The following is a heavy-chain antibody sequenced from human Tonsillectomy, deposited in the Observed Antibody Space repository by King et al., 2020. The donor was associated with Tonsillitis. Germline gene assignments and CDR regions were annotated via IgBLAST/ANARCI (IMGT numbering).Heavy chain of an antibody. CDR1: GITFNNYA. CDR3: ARELRRGVFPDY. V-gene: IGHV3-30*04. CDR2: ITSDGKKN. D-gene: IGHD2-21*01. J-gene: IGHJ4*02. Sequence: VQLVESGGGVVQPGRSLRLSCTASGITFNNYAMDWVRQAPGKGLEGVAVITSDGKKNYYADSVKGRFTISRDISKNTLDLQMDSLRVEDTAMYYCARELRRGVFPDYWGQGTLVTVSS.